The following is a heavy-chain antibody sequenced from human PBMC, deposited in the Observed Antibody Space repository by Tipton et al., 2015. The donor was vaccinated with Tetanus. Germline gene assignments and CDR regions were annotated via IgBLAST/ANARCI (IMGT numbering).Heavy chain of an antibody. J-gene: IGHJ5*02. Sequence: TLSLTCTVSGDSISFYYWSWIRQPPGKGLEWIGYIYYNGNTKYNPSLKSRVTMSVDTSKNQFSLNLTSVTPADTAVYYCARDLRRYQQNNWFDPWGQGTLVTVSS. CDR2: IYYNGNT. CDR3: ARDLRRYQQNNWFDP. CDR1: GDSISFYY. D-gene: IGHD2-2*01. V-gene: IGHV4-59*01.